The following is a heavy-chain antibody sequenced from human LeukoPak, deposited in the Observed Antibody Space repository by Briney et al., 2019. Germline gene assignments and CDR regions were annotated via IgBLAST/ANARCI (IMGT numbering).Heavy chain of an antibody. D-gene: IGHD3-10*01. CDR1: GFTFSTYW. V-gene: IGHV3-74*01. Sequence: PGGSLILSCAASGFTFSTYWMHWVRQGPGKGLVWVSRINPDGTNTRYADFVKGRFTISRDNAQNTLYLQMNSLRAEDTAVYYCATLLPGKAFDYWGQGTLVTVSS. CDR3: ATLLPGKAFDY. CDR2: INPDGTNT. J-gene: IGHJ4*02.